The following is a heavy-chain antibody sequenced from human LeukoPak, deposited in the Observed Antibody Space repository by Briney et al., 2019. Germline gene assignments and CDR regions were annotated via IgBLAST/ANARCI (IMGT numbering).Heavy chain of an antibody. CDR3: AREDSMVRGVISFGGYNWFDP. CDR2: IIPILGIA. J-gene: IGHJ5*02. Sequence: ASVKVSCKASGGTFSSYTISWVPQAPGQGLEWMGRIIPILGIANYAQKFQGRVTITADKSTSTAYRELSSLRSEDTAVYYCAREDSMVRGVISFGGYNWFDPWGQGTLVTVSS. V-gene: IGHV1-69*04. D-gene: IGHD3-10*01. CDR1: GGTFSSYT.